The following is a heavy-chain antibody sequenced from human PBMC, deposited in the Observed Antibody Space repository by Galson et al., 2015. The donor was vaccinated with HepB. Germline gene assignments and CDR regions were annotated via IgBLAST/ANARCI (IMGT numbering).Heavy chain of an antibody. CDR1: GFTFSSYG. J-gene: IGHJ6*02. CDR2: ISYDGSNK. CDR3: AKDHVDIVATIRNYYYYGMDV. Sequence: SLRLSCAASGFTFSSYGMHWVRQAPGKGLEWVAVISYDGSNKYYADSVKGRFTISRDNSKNTLYLQMNSLRAEDTAVYYCAKDHVDIVATIRNYYYYGMDVWGQGTTVTVSS. V-gene: IGHV3-30*18. D-gene: IGHD5-12*01.